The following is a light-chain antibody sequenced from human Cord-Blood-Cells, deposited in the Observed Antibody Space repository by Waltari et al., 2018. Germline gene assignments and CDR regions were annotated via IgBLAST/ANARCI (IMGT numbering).Light chain of an antibody. J-gene: IGLJ2*01. CDR3: CSYAGSSTYVV. CDR2: EGS. V-gene: IGLV2-23*01. CDR1: SSDDGSYHL. Sequence: QSALTQPASVSGSPGQSITISCPGTSSDDGSYHLVSWYQQHPGNAPKLMIYEGSKRPSGVSNRFSGSKSGNTASLTISGLQAEDEADYYCCSYAGSSTYVVFGGGTKLTVL.